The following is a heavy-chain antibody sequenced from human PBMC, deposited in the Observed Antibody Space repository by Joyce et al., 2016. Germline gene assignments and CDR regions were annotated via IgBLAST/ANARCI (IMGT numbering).Heavy chain of an antibody. V-gene: IGHV1-69*08. Sequence: QVQLVQSGAEVKKPGSSVKVSCTAAGGTFSNYIISWGRQAPGHGLEWMGRINPILDSAESAQSFQGRVTMTADKSTGTVSMELSSLRSEDTAVYYCARGKRELVLIWDYSYRDVWGKGTTVTVSS. CDR2: INPILDSA. D-gene: IGHD2-8*01. CDR1: GGTFSNYI. J-gene: IGHJ6*03. CDR3: ARGKRELVLIWDYSYRDV.